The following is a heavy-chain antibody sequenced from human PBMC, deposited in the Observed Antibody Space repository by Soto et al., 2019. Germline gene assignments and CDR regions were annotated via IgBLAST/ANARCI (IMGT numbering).Heavy chain of an antibody. J-gene: IGHJ5*02. CDR1: GFTFSSYA. Sequence: PGGSLRLSCAASGFTFSSYAMHWVRQAPGKGLEWVAVISYDGSNKYYADSVKGRFTISRDNSKNTLYLQMNSLRAEDTAVYYCARGVGSPNNWFDPWGQGTLVTVSS. CDR2: ISYDGSNK. CDR3: ARGVGSPNNWFDP. D-gene: IGHD6-25*01. V-gene: IGHV3-30-3*01.